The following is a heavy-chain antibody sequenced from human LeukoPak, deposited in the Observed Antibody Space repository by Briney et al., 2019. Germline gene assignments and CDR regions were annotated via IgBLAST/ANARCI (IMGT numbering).Heavy chain of an antibody. D-gene: IGHD3-10*01. Sequence: SETLSLTCTVSGGSITSSNYYWGWIRQPPGKGLEWIGSFYYSGSTNYNPSLKRRVTISVDTSKNQFSLKLSSVTAADTAVYYCVYYYGSGSVEYWGQGTLVTVSS. CDR2: FYYSGST. CDR1: GGSITSSNYY. CDR3: VYYYGSGSVEY. V-gene: IGHV4-39*01. J-gene: IGHJ4*02.